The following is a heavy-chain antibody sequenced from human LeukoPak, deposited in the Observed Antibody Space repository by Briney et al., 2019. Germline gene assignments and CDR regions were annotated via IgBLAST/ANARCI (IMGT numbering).Heavy chain of an antibody. Sequence: ASVKVSFKASGYTFTSYYMHWVRQAPGQGLEWMGIINPSGGSTSYAQKFQGRVTMTRDTSTSTVYMELSSLRSEDTAVYYCARAGSAWDFDYWGQGTLVTVSS. CDR3: ARAGSAWDFDY. V-gene: IGHV1-46*01. D-gene: IGHD7-27*01. J-gene: IGHJ4*02. CDR1: GYTFTSYY. CDR2: INPSGGST.